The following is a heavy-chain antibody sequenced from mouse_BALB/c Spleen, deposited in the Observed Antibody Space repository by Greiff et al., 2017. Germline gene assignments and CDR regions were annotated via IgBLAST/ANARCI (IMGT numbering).Heavy chain of an antibody. D-gene: IGHD4-1*01. CDR2: INPSNGGT. J-gene: IGHJ1*01. Sequence: VQLQQSGAELVKPGASVKLSCKASGYTFTSYYMYWVKQRPGQGLEWIGEINPSNGGTNFNEKFKSKATLTVDKSSSTAYMQLSSLTSEDSAVYYCTRVNWDGFDVWGAGTTVTVSS. CDR3: TRVNWDGFDV. V-gene: IGHV1S81*02. CDR1: GYTFTSYY.